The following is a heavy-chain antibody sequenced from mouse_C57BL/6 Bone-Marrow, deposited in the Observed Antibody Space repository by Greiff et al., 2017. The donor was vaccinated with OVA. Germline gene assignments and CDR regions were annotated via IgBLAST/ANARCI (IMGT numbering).Heavy chain of an antibody. Sequence: EVQLVESGGGLVQPKGSLKLSCAASGFSFNTYAMNWVRQAPGKGVEWVARIRSKSNNYATYYADSVKDRFTISRDDSESMLYPQMNDLKTEDTAMYYCVSQTGTGYYYAMDYWGQGTSVTVSS. V-gene: IGHV10-1*01. D-gene: IGHD4-1*01. CDR3: VSQTGTGYYYAMDY. J-gene: IGHJ4*01. CDR2: IRSKSNNYAT. CDR1: GFSFNTYA.